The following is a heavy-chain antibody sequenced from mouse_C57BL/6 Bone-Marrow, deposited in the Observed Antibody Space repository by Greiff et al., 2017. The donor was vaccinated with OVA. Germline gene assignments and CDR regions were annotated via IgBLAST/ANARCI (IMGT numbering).Heavy chain of an antibody. CDR3: ARTGSYYYAMDY. CDR1: GFTFSSYG. Sequence: EVNVVESGGDLVKPGGSLKLSCAASGFTFSSYGMSWVRQTPDKRLEWVATISSGGSYTYYPDSVKGRFTISRDNAKNTLYLQMSSLKSEDTAMYYCARTGSYYYAMDYWGQGTSVTVSS. D-gene: IGHD1-3*01. J-gene: IGHJ4*01. V-gene: IGHV5-6*01. CDR2: ISSGGSYT.